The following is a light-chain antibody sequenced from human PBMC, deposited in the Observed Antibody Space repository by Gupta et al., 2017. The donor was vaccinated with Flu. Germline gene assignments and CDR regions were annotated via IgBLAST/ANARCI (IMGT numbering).Light chain of an antibody. V-gene: IGLV2-18*02. CDR1: SSDVGAGNG. CDR2: DVT. CDR3: GSYTRSSTVV. J-gene: IGLJ2*01. Sequence: GTITSNGTSSDVGAGNGVSWYQLPTGTARKLMIYDVTKRAAGVTDSFSGSKSVNTATLTISGHEAEDEDNYYCGSYTRSSTVVFGGGTKPTVL.